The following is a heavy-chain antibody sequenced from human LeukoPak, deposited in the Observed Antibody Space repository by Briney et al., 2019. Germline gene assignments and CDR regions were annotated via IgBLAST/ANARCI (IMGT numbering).Heavy chain of an antibody. CDR3: AKDLHQLLSASLGAPGS. D-gene: IGHD2-2*01. J-gene: IGHJ5*02. CDR1: GFTFSSYS. V-gene: IGHV3-21*01. CDR2: ISSSSSYI. Sequence: PGGSLRLSCAASGFTFSSYSMNWVRQAPGKGLEWVSSISSSSSYIYYADSVKGRFTISRDNSKNTMYLQMNSLRAEDTAVYYCAKDLHQLLSASLGAPGSWGQGTLVTVSS.